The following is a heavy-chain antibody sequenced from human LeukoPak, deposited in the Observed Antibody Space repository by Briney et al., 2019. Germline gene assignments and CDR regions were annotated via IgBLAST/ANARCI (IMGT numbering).Heavy chain of an antibody. Sequence: PWESLRLSCAASGFTFSSYSMNWIRQAPGKGLEWVLSISSSSSYIYYADSVKGRFTISRDNAKNSLYMQMNSLRAEDTAVYYCARDRDSSKIDYWGQGTLVTVSS. J-gene: IGHJ4*02. CDR3: ARDRDSSKIDY. CDR1: GFTFSSYS. V-gene: IGHV3-21*01. D-gene: IGHD6-13*01. CDR2: ISSSSSYI.